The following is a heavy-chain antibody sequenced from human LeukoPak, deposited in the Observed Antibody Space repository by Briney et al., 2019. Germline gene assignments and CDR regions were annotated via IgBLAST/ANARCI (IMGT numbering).Heavy chain of an antibody. D-gene: IGHD3-22*01. Sequence: GGSLRLSCAASGFTFDDYAMHWVRHAPGKGLEWVSGISWNSGSIGYADSVKGRFTISRDNAKNSLYLQMNSLRAEDTALYYCAKGSGYYDSSGYYYDYYYGMDVWGQGTTVTVSS. CDR2: ISWNSGSI. J-gene: IGHJ6*02. CDR1: GFTFDDYA. V-gene: IGHV3-9*01. CDR3: AKGSGYYDSSGYYYDYYYGMDV.